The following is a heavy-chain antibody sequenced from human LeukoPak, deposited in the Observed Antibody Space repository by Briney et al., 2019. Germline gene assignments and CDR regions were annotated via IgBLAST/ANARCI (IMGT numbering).Heavy chain of an antibody. CDR2: VSGSGSST. V-gene: IGHV3-23*01. CDR3: VSKSSDY. Sequence: GSLRLSCAASRFTFSSYSMTWVRQAPGKGLEWVSAVSGSGSSTYYADSVKGRFTISRDNSKNTLYLQMNSLRAEDTAVYYCVSKSSDYWGQGTLVTVSS. J-gene: IGHJ4*02. CDR1: RFTFSSYS. D-gene: IGHD2-15*01.